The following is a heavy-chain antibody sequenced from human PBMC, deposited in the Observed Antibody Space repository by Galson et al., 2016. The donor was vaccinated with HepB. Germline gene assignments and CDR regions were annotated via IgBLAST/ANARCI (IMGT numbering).Heavy chain of an antibody. CDR2: IFYRGDT. J-gene: IGHJ5*02. D-gene: IGHD2-21*02. Sequence: TLSLTCTVSGGSIRSPNYYWTWIRQHPGKGLEWIGYIFYRGDTCYNPSLRSRVSISMDTSKNRFSLQLKFVTAADAAVYYCARTTGDCGGDCSWFDPWGQGTLVTVSS. V-gene: IGHV4-31*03. CDR3: ARTTGDCGGDCSWFDP. CDR1: GGSIRSPNYY.